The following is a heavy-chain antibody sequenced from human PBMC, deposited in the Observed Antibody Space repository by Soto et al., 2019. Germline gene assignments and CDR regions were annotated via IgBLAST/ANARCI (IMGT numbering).Heavy chain of an antibody. D-gene: IGHD2-2*01. CDR2: ISGSGGST. Sequence: GGSLRLSCAASGFTFSSYAMSWVRQAPGKGLEWVSAISGSGGSTYYADSVKGRFTISRDNSKNTLYLQMNSLRAEDTAVYYCAKTPGVVPAASVDVWGKGTTVTVSS. CDR3: AKTPGVVPAASVDV. V-gene: IGHV3-23*01. CDR1: GFTFSSYA. J-gene: IGHJ6*04.